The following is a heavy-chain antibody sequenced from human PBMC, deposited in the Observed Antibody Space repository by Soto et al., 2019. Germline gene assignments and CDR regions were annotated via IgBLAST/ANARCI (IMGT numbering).Heavy chain of an antibody. CDR3: ARDHGDIVLVPAAPGGYYYYGMDV. J-gene: IGHJ6*02. V-gene: IGHV3-30*04. D-gene: IGHD2-2*01. CDR1: GFTFSSYT. CDR2: ISHDGSDK. Sequence: GGSLRLSCAASGFTFSSYTMHWVRQTPGKGLERVAVISHDGSDKYYADSVKGRFTISRDNSKNTLYLQMNSLRREDTSVYYCARDHGDIVLVPAAPGGYYYYGMDVWGQGTTVTVSS.